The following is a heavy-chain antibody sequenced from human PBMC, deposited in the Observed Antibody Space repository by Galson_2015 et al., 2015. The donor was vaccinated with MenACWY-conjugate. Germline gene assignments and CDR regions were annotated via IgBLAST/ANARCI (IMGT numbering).Heavy chain of an antibody. CDR2: IYNNENT. D-gene: IGHD2-21*02. CDR3: ARGGAVVTSSKYFQK. CDR1: GGSISSSGYY. Sequence: ETLSLTCTVSGGSISSSGYYWGWIRQPPGKGLEWIGYIYNNENTNYNPSLKSRVTISLNTPKNQFSLNLTSVTAADTAVYYCARGGAVVTSSKYFQKWGQGTHVTVSS. V-gene: IGHV4-39*07. J-gene: IGHJ1*01.